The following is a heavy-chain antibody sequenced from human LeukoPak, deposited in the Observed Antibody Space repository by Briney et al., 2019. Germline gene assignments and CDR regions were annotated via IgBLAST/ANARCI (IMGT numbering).Heavy chain of an antibody. CDR2: ITDDATT. D-gene: IGHD1-26*01. Sequence: GGSLRLSCAASGLTFSSAWMHWVRQAPGTGLVWVSRITDDATTTYADAVRGRFTISRDNAKNILYLQMNSLRAEDTAVYYCVRDRVGPDYWGQGTLVTVSS. CDR3: VRDRVGPDY. V-gene: IGHV3-74*03. CDR1: GLTFSSAW. J-gene: IGHJ4*02.